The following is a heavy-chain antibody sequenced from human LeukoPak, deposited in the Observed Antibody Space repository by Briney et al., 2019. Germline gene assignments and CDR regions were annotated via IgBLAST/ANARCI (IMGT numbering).Heavy chain of an antibody. Sequence: KSSETLSLTCTVSGGSIRSYYWSWIRQPPGKGLEWIGYIYYSGSTNYNPSLKSRVTISVDTSKNQFSLKLSSVTAADTAVYYCARGPSFWSGYDDYWGQGTLVTVSS. CDR1: GGSIRSYY. D-gene: IGHD3-3*01. CDR2: IYYSGST. CDR3: ARGPSFWSGYDDY. J-gene: IGHJ4*02. V-gene: IGHV4-59*12.